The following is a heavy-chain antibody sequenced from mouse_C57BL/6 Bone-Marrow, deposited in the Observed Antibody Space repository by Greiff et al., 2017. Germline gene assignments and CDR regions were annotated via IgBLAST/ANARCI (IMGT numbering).Heavy chain of an antibody. D-gene: IGHD2-4*01. CDR1: GYTFTSYW. CDR3: ARACYDYEWAWFAY. V-gene: IGHV1-7*01. Sequence: VQLQQSGAELAKPGASVKLSCKASGYTFTSYWMHWVKPRPGQGLEWIGYINPRSGYTKYNQKFKDKATLTAVKSYSPAYLQPRSLPSEASTIYYCARACYDYEWAWFAYWGQGTLVTVSA. CDR2: INPRSGYT. J-gene: IGHJ3*01.